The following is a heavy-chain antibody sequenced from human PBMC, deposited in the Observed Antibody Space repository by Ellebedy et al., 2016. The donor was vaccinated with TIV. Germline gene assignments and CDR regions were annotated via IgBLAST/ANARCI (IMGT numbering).Heavy chain of an antibody. CDR1: GFAFRNYA. D-gene: IGHD5/OR15-5a*01. Sequence: GESLKISCATSGFAFRNYAMSWVRRAPGKGLEWLSAISGSSGSIYYADSVKGRFTISRDNSKKILYLDMNNLRAEDTAIYYCAKDPVSQPFYGMDVWGQGTAVTVSS. CDR2: ISGSSGSI. V-gene: IGHV3-23*01. J-gene: IGHJ6*02. CDR3: AKDPVSQPFYGMDV.